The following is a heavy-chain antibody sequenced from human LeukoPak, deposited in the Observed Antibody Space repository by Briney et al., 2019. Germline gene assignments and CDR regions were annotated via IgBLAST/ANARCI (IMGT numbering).Heavy chain of an antibody. D-gene: IGHD5-18*01. V-gene: IGHV1-69*04. Sequence: SVKVSCKASGGTFSSYAISGVRQAPGQGLEWMGRIIPLLGIANYAQKFQGRVTIIADKSTSTAYMELSSLRSEDTAVYYCASLIQTGPYYYGMDVWGQGTTVTVSS. CDR3: ASLIQTGPYYYGMDV. J-gene: IGHJ6*02. CDR2: IIPLLGIA. CDR1: GGTFSSYA.